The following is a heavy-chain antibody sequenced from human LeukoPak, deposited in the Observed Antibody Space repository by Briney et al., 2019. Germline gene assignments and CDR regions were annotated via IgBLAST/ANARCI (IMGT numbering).Heavy chain of an antibody. Sequence: GGSLRLSCGASGFTFTTHWIHWVRQAPGKGLVWVSRIKPDGSDTNYADSVKGRFTISRDNAKNTVYLQMNSLRVEDTAVYYCARGKYGGYFIDYWGQGTLVTVSS. D-gene: IGHD5-12*01. J-gene: IGHJ4*02. CDR3: ARGKYGGYFIDY. V-gene: IGHV3-74*01. CDR2: IKPDGSDT. CDR1: GFTFTTHW.